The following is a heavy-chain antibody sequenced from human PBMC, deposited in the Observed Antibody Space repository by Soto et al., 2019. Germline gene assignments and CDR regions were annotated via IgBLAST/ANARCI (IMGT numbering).Heavy chain of an antibody. CDR2: ISTSDGNT. CDR1: GYTFTSFG. D-gene: IGHD6-19*01. Sequence: QVQLVQSGPEVKKPGASVKVSCKASGYTFTSFGISWVRQAPGQGPEWMGWISTSDGNTNYAQKLQDRVTMTTDTSPSNXYMEVRSLSSDDSAVYYCARWALASSDWYLGAFDIWGQGTPVTVSS. J-gene: IGHJ3*02. CDR3: ARWALASSDWYLGAFDI. V-gene: IGHV1-18*04.